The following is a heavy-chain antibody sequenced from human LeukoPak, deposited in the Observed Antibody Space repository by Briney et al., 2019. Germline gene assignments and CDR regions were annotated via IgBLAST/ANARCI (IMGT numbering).Heavy chain of an antibody. CDR1: GFTFSSYS. CDR2: IYSGGST. CDR3: ARDMADRGMDV. Sequence: GGSLRLSCAASGFTFSSYSMNWVRQAPGKGLEWVSVIYSGGSTYYADSVKGRFTISRDNSKNTLYLQMNSLRAEDTAVYYCARDMADRGMDVWGKGTTVTVSS. V-gene: IGHV3-53*01. J-gene: IGHJ6*04. D-gene: IGHD5-24*01.